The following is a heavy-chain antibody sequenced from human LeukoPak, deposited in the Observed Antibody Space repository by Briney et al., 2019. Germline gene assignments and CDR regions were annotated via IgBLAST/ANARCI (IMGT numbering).Heavy chain of an antibody. CDR2: ISSSSSTI. Sequence: PSGTLSLTCAVSGGSISSSNWWSWVRQPPGKGLEWVSYISSSSSTIYYADSVKGRFTISRDDAKNSLYLQMNSLRAEDTAVYYCAKDRADGGDSMIEYWGQGTLVSVSS. CDR1: GGSISSSN. V-gene: IGHV3-48*01. J-gene: IGHJ4*02. D-gene: IGHD2-21*01. CDR3: AKDRADGGDSMIEY.